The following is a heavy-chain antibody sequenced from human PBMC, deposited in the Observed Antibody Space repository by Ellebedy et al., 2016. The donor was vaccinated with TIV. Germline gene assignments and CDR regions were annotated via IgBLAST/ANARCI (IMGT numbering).Heavy chain of an antibody. CDR3: ARDWRIYCGGDCYSGASDI. J-gene: IGHJ3*02. V-gene: IGHV3-33*01. CDR2: IWYDGSNI. Sequence: GGSLRLSCAASGFTFSSYGMHWVRQAPGKGLEWVAVIWYDGSNIYYADSVKGRFTISRDNSKNTLYLQMNSLRAEDTAVYYCARDWRIYCGGDCYSGASDIWGQGTMVTVSS. D-gene: IGHD2-21*02. CDR1: GFTFSSYG.